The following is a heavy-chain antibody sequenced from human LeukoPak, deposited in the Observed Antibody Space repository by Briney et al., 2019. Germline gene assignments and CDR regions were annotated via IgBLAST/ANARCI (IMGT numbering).Heavy chain of an antibody. V-gene: IGHV3-23*01. Sequence: GSLRLSCVASGLTFSNYWMHWVRQPPGKGLEWVSAISGSGGSTYYADSVKGRFTISRDNSKNTLYLQMNSLRAEDTAVYYCATLVEMATMVGDYRGQGTLVTVSS. D-gene: IGHD5-24*01. CDR3: ATLVEMATMVGDY. J-gene: IGHJ4*02. CDR1: GLTFSNYW. CDR2: ISGSGGST.